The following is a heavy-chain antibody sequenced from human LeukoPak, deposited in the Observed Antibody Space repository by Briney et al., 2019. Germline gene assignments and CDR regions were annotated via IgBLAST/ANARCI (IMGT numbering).Heavy chain of an antibody. CDR1: GGSITTYY. CDR3: ARLSAAASTDY. CDR2: IYYSGST. D-gene: IGHD6-13*01. J-gene: IGHJ4*02. Sequence: PSETLSLTCTVSGGSITTYYWDWIRQPPGKGLEWIGSIYYSGSTYYNPSLKSRVTISVDTSKNQFSLKLSSVTAADTAVYYCARLSAAASTDYWVQGTLVTVSS. V-gene: IGHV4-39*01.